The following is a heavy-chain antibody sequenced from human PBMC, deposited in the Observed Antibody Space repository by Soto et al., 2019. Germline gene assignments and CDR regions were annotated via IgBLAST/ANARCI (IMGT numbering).Heavy chain of an antibody. Sequence: TGGSLRLSCAASGLTFSGYAMSWVRQAPGKGLEWVSAISGSGGSTYYADSVKGRFTISRDNSKNTLYLQMNSLRAEDTAVYYRAKEGGITVFDYWGQGTLVTVSS. J-gene: IGHJ4*02. V-gene: IGHV3-23*01. CDR2: ISGSGGST. CDR1: GLTFSGYA. CDR3: AKEGGITVFDY. D-gene: IGHD1-20*01.